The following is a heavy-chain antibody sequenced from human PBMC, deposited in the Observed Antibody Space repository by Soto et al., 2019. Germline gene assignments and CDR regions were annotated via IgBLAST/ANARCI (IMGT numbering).Heavy chain of an antibody. CDR1: GYTFTSCY. CDR2: INPSGGST. J-gene: IGHJ3*02. CDR3: ARSVGDYGIDGDAFDI. Sequence: ASVKVSCKASGYTFTSCYMHCVRQAPGQGLEWMGIINPSGGSTSYAQKFQGRVTMTRDTSTSTVYMELSSLRSEDTAVYYCARSVGDYGIDGDAFDIWGQGTRVTLSS. V-gene: IGHV1-46*01. D-gene: IGHD4-17*01.